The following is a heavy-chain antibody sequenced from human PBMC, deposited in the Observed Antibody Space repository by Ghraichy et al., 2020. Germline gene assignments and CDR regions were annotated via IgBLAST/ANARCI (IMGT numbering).Heavy chain of an antibody. CDR3: ATTRYYYGSGSYPLSF. V-gene: IGHV3-21*01. Sequence: GGSLRLSCAASGFTFSSYSMNWVRQAPGKGLEWVSSISSSSSYIYYADSVKGRFTISRDNAKNSLYLQMNSLRAEDTAVYYCATTRYYYGSGSYPLSFWGQGTLVTVSS. CDR2: ISSSSSYI. D-gene: IGHD3-10*01. J-gene: IGHJ4*02. CDR1: GFTFSSYS.